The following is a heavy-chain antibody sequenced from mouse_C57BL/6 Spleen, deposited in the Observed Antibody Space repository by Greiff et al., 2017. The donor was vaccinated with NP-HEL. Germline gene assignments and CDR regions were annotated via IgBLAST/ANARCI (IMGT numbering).Heavy chain of an antibody. CDR1: GYTFTSYW. CDR2: INPSSGYT. Sequence: VKLQESGAELVKPGASVKLSCKASGYTFTSYWMHWVKQRPGQGLEWIGTINPSSGYTKYHQKFKDKATLTADKSSSTAYMQLSSLTYEDSAGYYCARYWDVCWLAYWGQGTLVTVSA. CDR3: ARYWDVCWLAY. V-gene: IGHV1-7*01. J-gene: IGHJ3*01. D-gene: IGHD4-1*01.